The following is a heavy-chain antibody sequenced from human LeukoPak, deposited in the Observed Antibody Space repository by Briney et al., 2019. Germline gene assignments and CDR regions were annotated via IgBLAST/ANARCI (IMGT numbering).Heavy chain of an antibody. V-gene: IGHV4-34*01. D-gene: IGHD4-17*01. J-gene: IGHJ4*02. CDR2: INHSGST. CDR3: ARGSPPTTVTTNAGFDY. Sequence: SETLSLTCAVYGGSFSGYYWSWIRQPPGKGLEWIGEINHSGSTNYNPSLKSRVTISVDTSKNQFSLKLSSVTAADTAVYYCARGSPPTTVTTNAGFDYWGQGTLVTVSS. CDR1: GGSFSGYY.